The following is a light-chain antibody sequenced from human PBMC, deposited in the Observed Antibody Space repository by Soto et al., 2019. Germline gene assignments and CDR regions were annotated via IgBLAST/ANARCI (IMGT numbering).Light chain of an antibody. CDR2: DAS. CDR1: QSVSSY. V-gene: IGKV3-11*01. Sequence: EIVLTQSPATLSLSPGERATLSCRASQSVSSYLAWYQQKPGQAPRLLIYDASNRATDIPARFSGSGSGTDFTLTISSLEPEDFAVYYCLQRSRWPWTFGQGTRVEI. J-gene: IGKJ1*01. CDR3: LQRSRWPWT.